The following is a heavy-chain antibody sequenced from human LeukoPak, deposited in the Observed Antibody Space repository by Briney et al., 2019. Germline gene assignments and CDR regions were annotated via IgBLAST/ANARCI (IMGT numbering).Heavy chain of an antibody. CDR3: ARGSQPDMDYYYYMDV. CDR2: IFYSGRT. D-gene: IGHD1-14*01. CDR1: GGSISSSTYY. V-gene: IGHV4-39*07. Sequence: SETLSLTCTVSGGSISSSTYYWGWIRQPPGKGLEWIGSIFYSGRTYYNPSLKSRVTISVDTSKNQFSLKLSSVTAADTAVYYCARGSQPDMDYYYYMDVWGKGTTVTVSS. J-gene: IGHJ6*03.